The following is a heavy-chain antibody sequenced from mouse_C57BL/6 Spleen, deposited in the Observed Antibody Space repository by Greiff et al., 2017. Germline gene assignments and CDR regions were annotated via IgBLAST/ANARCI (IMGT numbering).Heavy chain of an antibody. CDR3: ARGGDDGYYLAWFAY. V-gene: IGHV2-2*01. Sequence: VQLQQSGPGLVQPSQSLSITCTVSGFSLTSYGVHWVRQSPGKGLEWLGVIWSGGSTDYNAAFISRLSISKDNSKSQVFFKMNSLQADDTAIYYCARGGDDGYYLAWFAYWGQGTLVTVSA. J-gene: IGHJ3*01. CDR2: IWSGGST. CDR1: GFSLTSYG. D-gene: IGHD2-3*01.